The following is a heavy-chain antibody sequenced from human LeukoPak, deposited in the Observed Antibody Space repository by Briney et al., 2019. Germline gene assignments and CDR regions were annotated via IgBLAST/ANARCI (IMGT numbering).Heavy chain of an antibody. Sequence: GRSLRLSCAASGFTFSSYAMHWVRQAPGKGLEWVAVISYDGSNKYYADSVKGRFTISRDNSENTLYLQMNSLRAEDTAVYYCARDGPMVRGVISTPGIKYYYYYYMDVWGKGTTVTVSS. V-gene: IGHV3-30*04. D-gene: IGHD3-10*01. CDR1: GFTFSSYA. J-gene: IGHJ6*03. CDR2: ISYDGSNK. CDR3: ARDGPMVRGVISTPGIKYYYYYYMDV.